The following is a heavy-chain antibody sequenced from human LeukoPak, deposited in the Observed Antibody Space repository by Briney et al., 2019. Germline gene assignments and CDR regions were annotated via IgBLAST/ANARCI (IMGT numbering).Heavy chain of an antibody. CDR2: IHYSGRA. D-gene: IGHD2-2*01. CDR3: ARRVGYVSDAFDM. CDR1: GGSISSYY. J-gene: IGHJ3*02. Sequence: PSETLSLTCTVSGGSISSYYWSWIRQPPGEGLEWIGYIHYSGRATYNPSLKSRVTISVDTSRNQFSLKLSSVTAADTAVYYCARRVGYVSDAFDMWGQGTMVTVS. V-gene: IGHV4-59*08.